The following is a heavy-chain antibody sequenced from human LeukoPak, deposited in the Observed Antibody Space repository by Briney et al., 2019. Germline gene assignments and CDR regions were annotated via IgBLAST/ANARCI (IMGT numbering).Heavy chain of an antibody. CDR3: ARDTGCAGGTCFSFYDY. D-gene: IGHD2-15*01. V-gene: IGHV3-7*01. J-gene: IGHJ4*02. Sequence: PGGSLRLSCAASGFTFSTYWMTWVRQAPGKGLEWVANIKQDGSQKYYVDPVKGRFTISRDNAKNSLYLQMDSLRAEDTAVYYCARDTGCAGGTCFSFYDYWGQGTLVTVSS. CDR2: IKQDGSQK. CDR1: GFTFSTYW.